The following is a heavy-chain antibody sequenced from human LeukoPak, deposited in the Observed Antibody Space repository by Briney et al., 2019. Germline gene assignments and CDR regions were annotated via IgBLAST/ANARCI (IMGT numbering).Heavy chain of an antibody. D-gene: IGHD2-2*01. V-gene: IGHV3-33*01. CDR3: ARAEGYCSSTSCYWWFDP. CDR2: IWYDGSNK. J-gene: IGHJ5*02. Sequence: GGSLRLSCAASGFTFSSYGMHWVRQAPGKGLEWVADIWYDGSNKYYEDSVKGGFTSSRDNSNNTLYLQMNSLRAEDTAVYYCARAEGYCSSTSCYWWFDPWGQGTLVTVSS. CDR1: GFTFSSYG.